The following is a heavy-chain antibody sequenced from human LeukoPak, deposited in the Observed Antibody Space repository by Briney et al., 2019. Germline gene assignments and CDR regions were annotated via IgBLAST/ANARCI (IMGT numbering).Heavy chain of an antibody. Sequence: GGSLRLSCTASGFNFNTYAMHWVRQTPGMGLEWVAVISYDGINIYYLDSVKGRFTISRDNSNNTLYLQITSLRPEDTAVCYCVRVPARASSAFYYFDYWGQGTLVTVSS. CDR3: VRVPARASSAFYYFDY. CDR2: ISYDGINI. V-gene: IGHV3-30-3*01. D-gene: IGHD6-19*01. CDR1: GFNFNTYA. J-gene: IGHJ4*02.